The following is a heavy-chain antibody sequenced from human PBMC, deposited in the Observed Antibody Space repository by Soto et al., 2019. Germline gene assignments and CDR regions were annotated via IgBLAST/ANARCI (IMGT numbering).Heavy chain of an antibody. J-gene: IGHJ6*02. CDR2: ISYDGSNE. CDR3: AKDPSIAVPHYYYVMDV. CDR1: GFTFRNYG. D-gene: IGHD6-6*01. V-gene: IGHV3-30*18. Sequence: QMQLVESGGGVVQPGGSLRLSCAASGFTFRNYGVHWVRQAPGKGLEWVAVISYDGSNEFYGDSVKGRFTISRDNSKNTLYLQMNSLRVGDTAVYYCAKDPSIAVPHYYYVMDVWGQGSTVTVSS.